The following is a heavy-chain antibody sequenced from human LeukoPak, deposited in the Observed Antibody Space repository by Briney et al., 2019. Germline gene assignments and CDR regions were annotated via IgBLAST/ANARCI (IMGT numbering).Heavy chain of an antibody. D-gene: IGHD3-10*01. V-gene: IGHV3-30*02. Sequence: PGGSLRLSCAASGFTFSSYGMHWVRQAPGKGLEWVAFIRYDGSNKYYADSVKGRFTISGDNSKNTLYLQMNSLRAEDTAVYYCAKAVNYYGSGSYYPSEYFQHWGQGTLVTVSS. CDR1: GFTFSSYG. CDR2: IRYDGSNK. CDR3: AKAVNYYGSGSYYPSEYFQH. J-gene: IGHJ1*01.